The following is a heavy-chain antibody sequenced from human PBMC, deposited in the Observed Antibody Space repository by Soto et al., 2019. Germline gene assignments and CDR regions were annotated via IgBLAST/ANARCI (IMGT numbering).Heavy chain of an antibody. D-gene: IGHD3-22*01. J-gene: IGHJ4*02. CDR3: TTVPSYYYDHSGYYAFD. V-gene: IGHV3-15*01. CDR2: IKRKAEGGTT. CDR1: GFTFSNAW. Sequence: GGSLRLSCAASGFTFSNAWMSWVRQAPGNGLEWVGRIKRKAEGGTTDYGAPVKGRFTISRDDSKNMLYLQMNSLKTEDTAVYYCTTVPSYYYDHSGYYAFDWGQGTQVTVSS.